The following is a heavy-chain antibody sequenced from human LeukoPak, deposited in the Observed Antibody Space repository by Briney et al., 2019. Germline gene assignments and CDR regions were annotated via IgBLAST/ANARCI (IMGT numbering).Heavy chain of an antibody. CDR3: ARGRSGTTSGAFDI. J-gene: IGHJ3*02. Sequence: ASVKVSCKASAYTFTGYYMHWVRQAPGQGLEWMGRIIPILGIANYAQKFQGRVTITADKSTSTAYMELSSLRSEDTAVYYCARGRSGTTSGAFDIWGQGTMVTVSS. D-gene: IGHD1-1*01. CDR2: IIPILGIA. CDR1: AYTFTGYY. V-gene: IGHV1-69*04.